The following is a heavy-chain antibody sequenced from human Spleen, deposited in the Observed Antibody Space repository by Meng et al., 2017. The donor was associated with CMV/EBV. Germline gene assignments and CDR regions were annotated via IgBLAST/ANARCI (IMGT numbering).Heavy chain of an antibody. V-gene: IGHV4-61*01. CDR1: GGSVSSGSYY. CDR2: IYYTGST. CDR3: ARGSSTSLLGFDY. J-gene: IGHJ4*01. Sequence: SETLSLTCTVSGGSVSSGSYYWSWIRQPPGMGLDWIGYIYYTGSTNYNPSLKSRVTISKDTSKNQFSLKLSSVTAADTAVYYCARGSSTSLLGFDYWGHGTLVTVSS. D-gene: IGHD2-2*01.